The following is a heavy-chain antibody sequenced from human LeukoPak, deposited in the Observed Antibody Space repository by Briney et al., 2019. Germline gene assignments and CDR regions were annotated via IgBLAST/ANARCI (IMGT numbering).Heavy chain of an antibody. D-gene: IGHD2-15*01. CDR3: AKDPRRIDPAPY. Sequence: GGSLSLSCAASGFTFSSYAISWVRQAPGKGLEWVSAISGSGGSTYYADSVKGRFTISRDNSKNTLYLQMNSLRAEDTAVYYCAKDPRRIDPAPYWGQGTLVTVSS. J-gene: IGHJ4*02. CDR1: GFTFSSYA. V-gene: IGHV3-23*01. CDR2: ISGSGGST.